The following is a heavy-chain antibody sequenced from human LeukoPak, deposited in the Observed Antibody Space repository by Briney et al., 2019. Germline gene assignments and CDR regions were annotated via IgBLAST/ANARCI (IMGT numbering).Heavy chain of an antibody. Sequence: KPSETLSLTCTVSGGSISSYYWSWIRQPAGKGLEWIGRIYTSGSTNYNPSLKSRVTMSVDTSKNQLSLKLSSVTAADTAVYYCARESYDILTGYRYYFDYWGQGTLVTVSS. D-gene: IGHD3-9*01. CDR1: GGSISSYY. V-gene: IGHV4-4*07. CDR2: IYTSGST. J-gene: IGHJ4*02. CDR3: ARESYDILTGYRYYFDY.